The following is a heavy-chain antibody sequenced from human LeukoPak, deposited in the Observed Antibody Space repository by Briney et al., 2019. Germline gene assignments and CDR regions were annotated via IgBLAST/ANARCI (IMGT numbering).Heavy chain of an antibody. CDR2: IYYSGST. D-gene: IGHD2-15*01. Sequence: SETLSLTCTVSGGSIAISTYDWGWIRQPPGKGLEWIGNIYYSGSTYYNPSLKSRVTISVDRSKNQFSLKLSSVTAADTAVYYCARGYCSGGTCYNTGAFDIWGQGTIVTVSS. CDR1: GGSIAISTYD. CDR3: ARGYCSGGTCYNTGAFDI. V-gene: IGHV4-39*01. J-gene: IGHJ3*02.